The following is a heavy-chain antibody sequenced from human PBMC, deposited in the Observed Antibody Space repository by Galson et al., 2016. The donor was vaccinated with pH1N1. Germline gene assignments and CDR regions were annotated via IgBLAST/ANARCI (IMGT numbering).Heavy chain of an antibody. CDR2: ISYDGSNK. D-gene: IGHD6-13*01. J-gene: IGHJ4*02. V-gene: IGHV3-30*18. Sequence: SLRLSCAASGFTFNKYGMHWVRQAPGKGLEWVAVISYDGSNKYYADPVKGRLTISRDDSKNMLYLQMNSLRAEDTAVYYCAKVVRGSSWPSFDYWGQGTLVTVSS. CDR3: AKVVRGSSWPSFDY. CDR1: GFTFNKYG.